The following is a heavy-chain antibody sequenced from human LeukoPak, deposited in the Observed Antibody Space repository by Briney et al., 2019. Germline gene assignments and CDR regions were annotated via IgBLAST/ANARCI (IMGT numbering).Heavy chain of an antibody. D-gene: IGHD2-2*02. CDR2: IYHSGST. CDR3: AKGVGYCSSTSCYNYYGMDA. Sequence: SETLSLTCAVSGGSISSGGYSWSWILQPPGKGLEWIGYIYHSGSTYYNPSLKSRVTISVDRSKNQFSLELSSVTAADTAVYYCAKGVGYCSSTSCYNYYGMDAWGQGTTVTVSS. J-gene: IGHJ6*02. V-gene: IGHV4-30-2*01. CDR1: GGSISSGGYS.